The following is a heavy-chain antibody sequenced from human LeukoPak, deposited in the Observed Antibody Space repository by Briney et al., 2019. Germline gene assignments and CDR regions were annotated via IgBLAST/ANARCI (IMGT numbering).Heavy chain of an antibody. J-gene: IGHJ3*02. CDR3: ARDDGTYYYGSGSQGGAFDI. CDR1: GGSISSSTYY. Sequence: PSETLSLTCTVSGGSISSSTYYWGWIRQPPGKGLEWIGSIYYSGGTYYNPSLKSRVTISVDTSKNQFSLKLSSVTAADTAVYYCARDDGTYYYGSGSQGGAFDIWGQGIMVTVSS. V-gene: IGHV4-39*07. D-gene: IGHD3-10*01. CDR2: IYYSGGT.